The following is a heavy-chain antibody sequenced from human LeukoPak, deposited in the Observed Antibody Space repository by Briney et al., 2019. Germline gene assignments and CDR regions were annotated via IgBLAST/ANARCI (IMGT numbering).Heavy chain of an antibody. D-gene: IGHD3-10*01. CDR2: ISSSGSTI. V-gene: IGHV3-11*04. CDR1: GFTFSDYY. J-gene: IGHJ5*02. Sequence: GGSLRLSCAASGFTFSDYYMSWIRQAPRKGLEWVSYISSSGSTIYYADSVEGRFTISRDNSKNTLYLQMNSLRAEDTAVYYCAKVGISYGSGDNWFDPWGQGTLVTVSS. CDR3: AKVGISYGSGDNWFDP.